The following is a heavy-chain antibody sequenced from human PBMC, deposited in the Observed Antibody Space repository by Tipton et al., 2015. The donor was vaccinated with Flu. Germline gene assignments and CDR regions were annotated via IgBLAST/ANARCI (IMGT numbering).Heavy chain of an antibody. CDR1: GGSISSYY. CDR2: FYTSGST. V-gene: IGHV4-4*07. CDR3: ARHSSSARGWFDP. J-gene: IGHJ5*02. D-gene: IGHD1-26*01. Sequence: TLSLTCTVSGGSISSYYWSWIRQPAGKGLEWIGRFYTSGSTNYNPSLKSRVTISVDTSKNQFSLKLSSVTAADTAVYYCARHSSSARGWFDPWGQGTLVTVSS.